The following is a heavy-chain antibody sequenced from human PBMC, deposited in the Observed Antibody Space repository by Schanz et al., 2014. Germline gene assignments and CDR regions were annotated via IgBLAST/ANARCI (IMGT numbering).Heavy chain of an antibody. CDR2: LSEGGGGT. CDR1: GFTFSSYS. J-gene: IGHJ4*02. D-gene: IGHD5-18*01. CDR3: VRVSFADPRLYRGMDRDIDY. Sequence: EVQLVESGGGLVQPGGSLRLSCAASGFTFSSYSMNWVRQAPGKGLEWVSALSEGGGGTHYADSVRGRFTISRDNAKNTLYLQMNTLRAEDTAVYYCVRVSFADPRLYRGMDRDIDYWGQGTLVTVSS. V-gene: IGHV3-23*04.